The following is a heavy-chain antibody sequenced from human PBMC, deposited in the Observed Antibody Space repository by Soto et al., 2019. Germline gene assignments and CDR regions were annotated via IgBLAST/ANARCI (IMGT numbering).Heavy chain of an antibody. Sequence: PGGSLRLSCAASGFTFISYAMNWVRQAPGKGLEWVSVISGSGDSTYYADSVKGRFTISRDNSKNTLYLQMNSLRAEDTAVYYCARRGPGTYFDYWGQGTLVTVSS. CDR2: ISGSGDST. D-gene: IGHD6-13*01. J-gene: IGHJ4*02. CDR1: GFTFISYA. V-gene: IGHV3-23*01. CDR3: ARRGPGTYFDY.